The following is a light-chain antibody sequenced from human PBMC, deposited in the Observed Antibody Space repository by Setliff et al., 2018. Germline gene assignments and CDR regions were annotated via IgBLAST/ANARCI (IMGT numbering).Light chain of an antibody. J-gene: IGLJ2*01. CDR3: ASYSSSSHVV. V-gene: IGLV2-14*03. Sequence: QSVLTQPASVSGSPGQSITISCSGTSSDVGSYDFVSWYQQHPGKAPKLIIYDVSNRPSGVSNRFSGSKAGNTASLTISGLQAEDEADYYCASYSSSSHVVFGGGTKGTVL. CDR1: SSDVGSYDF. CDR2: DVS.